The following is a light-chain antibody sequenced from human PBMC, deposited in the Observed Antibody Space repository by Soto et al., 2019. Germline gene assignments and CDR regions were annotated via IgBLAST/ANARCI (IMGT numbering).Light chain of an antibody. J-gene: IGKJ1*01. CDR3: QQYDGPPWT. Sequence: EIVLTQSPGTLSLSPWERATLSCRASQTVSSNYLAWYQQKPGQAPRLLIYGSSSRATGIPDRFSGSGSGTDFTLTISRLGPEDIAVYYCQQYDGPPWTFGQGTKVDIK. CDR2: GSS. CDR1: QTVSSNY. V-gene: IGKV3-20*01.